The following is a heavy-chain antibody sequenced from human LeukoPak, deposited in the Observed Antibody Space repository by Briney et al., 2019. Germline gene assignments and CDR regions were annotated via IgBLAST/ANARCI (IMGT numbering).Heavy chain of an antibody. J-gene: IGHJ4*02. Sequence: SETLSLTCAVSGGSISTRYYYSGWIRQPPGKGLEWIGTIHDSGSTYYSPSLKSQVTISVDTSDNQFSLKLSSVTAGDTAVYYCASLYFYGSGSFPNYWGQGILVTVST. V-gene: IGHV4-39*01. D-gene: IGHD3-10*01. CDR2: IHDSGST. CDR3: ASLYFYGSGSFPNY. CDR1: GGSISTRYYY.